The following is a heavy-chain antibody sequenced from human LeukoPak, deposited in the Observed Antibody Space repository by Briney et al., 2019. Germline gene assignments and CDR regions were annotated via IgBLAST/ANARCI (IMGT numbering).Heavy chain of an antibody. Sequence: SETLSLTCAVYGGSFSGYYWSWIRQPPGKGLEWIGEISHSGSTNYNPSLKSRVTISVDTSKNQFSLKLSSVTAADTAVYYCARATGDDAFDIWGQGTMVTVSS. V-gene: IGHV4-34*01. CDR3: ARATGDDAFDI. CDR1: GGSFSGYY. CDR2: ISHSGST. J-gene: IGHJ3*02. D-gene: IGHD2-21*01.